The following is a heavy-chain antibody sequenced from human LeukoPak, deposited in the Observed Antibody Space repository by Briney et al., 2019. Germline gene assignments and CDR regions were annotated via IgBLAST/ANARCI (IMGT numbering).Heavy chain of an antibody. CDR3: AREGDYRDFDY. V-gene: IGHV3-66*01. D-gene: IGHD4-11*01. Sequence: GGSLRLSCAASGFTVSSNYMSWVRQAPGKGLEWVSVIYSGGSTYYADSVKGRFTISRDNSKNTLYLQMNSLRAEDTAVYYCAREGDYRDFDYWGQGTLVTVSS. CDR1: GFTVSSNY. J-gene: IGHJ4*02. CDR2: IYSGGST.